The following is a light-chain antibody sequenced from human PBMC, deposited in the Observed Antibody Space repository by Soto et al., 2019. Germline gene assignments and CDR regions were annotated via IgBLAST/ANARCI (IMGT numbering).Light chain of an antibody. J-gene: IGKJ1*01. CDR1: QSVSSNY. CDR2: GAS. CDR3: QQYGSLSWT. Sequence: DIVLTQSPGTLSLSPGERATLSCRASQSVSSNYLAWYQQRPGQAPRLLIYGASTRATGIPDRFSGSGSGTDFTLTISRLEPEEFAVYYCQQYGSLSWTFGQGTKVDIK. V-gene: IGKV3-20*01.